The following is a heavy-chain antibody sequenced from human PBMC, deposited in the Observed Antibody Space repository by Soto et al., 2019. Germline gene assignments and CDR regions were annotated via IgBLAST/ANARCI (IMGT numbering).Heavy chain of an antibody. Sequence: ASVKVSCKASGYTFTGYYMHWVRQAPGQGLEWMGWINPNSGGTNYAQKFXXXXXXXXXTSXSTAYMELSRLRSDDTAVYYCARDGVPAAFSSNWFDPWGQGTLVTVSS. CDR2: INPNSGGT. V-gene: IGHV1-2*02. J-gene: IGHJ5*02. CDR1: GYTFTGYY. D-gene: IGHD2-2*01. CDR3: ARDGVPAAFSSNWFDP.